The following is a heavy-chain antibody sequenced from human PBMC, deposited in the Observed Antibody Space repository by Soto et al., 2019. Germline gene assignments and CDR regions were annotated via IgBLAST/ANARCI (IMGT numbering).Heavy chain of an antibody. CDR1: GFTFSSYS. Sequence: GGSLRLSCAASGFTFSSYSMNWVRQAPGKGLEWVSYISSSSSTIYYADSVKGRFTISRDNAKNSLYLQMNSLRDEDTAVYYCARDIPGGNYYDSSGYYNVGAFDIWGQGTMVTVSS. D-gene: IGHD3-22*01. CDR2: ISSSSSTI. V-gene: IGHV3-48*02. CDR3: ARDIPGGNYYDSSGYYNVGAFDI. J-gene: IGHJ3*02.